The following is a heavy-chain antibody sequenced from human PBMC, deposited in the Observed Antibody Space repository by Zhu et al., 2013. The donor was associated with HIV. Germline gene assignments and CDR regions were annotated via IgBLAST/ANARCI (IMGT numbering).Heavy chain of an antibody. J-gene: IGHJ3*02. V-gene: IGHV1-3*01. CDR2: INAGNGNT. CDR3: ARSAITIFGVVNYYAFDI. D-gene: IGHD3-3*01. Sequence: QVQLVQSGAEVKKPGASVKVSCKASGYTFTSYAMHWVRQAPGQRLEWMGWINAGNGNTKYSQKFQGRVTITRDTSASTAYMELSSLRSEDTAVYYCARSAITIFGVVNYYAFDIWGQGTMVTVSS. CDR1: GYTFTSYA.